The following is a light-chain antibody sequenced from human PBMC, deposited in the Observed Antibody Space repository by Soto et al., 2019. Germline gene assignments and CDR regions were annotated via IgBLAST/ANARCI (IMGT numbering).Light chain of an antibody. CDR2: ATS. CDR1: RNVSIY. J-gene: IGKJ5*01. Sequence: PLTQSQSSLAASLGARVTMNGRASRNVSIYLNWYQHKPGKGPTILIHATSNLQIGVPSRFSGSGSGTEFTLTISSLEPEEFGTYDCQQSYKMPSVGQGTRLEIK. V-gene: IGKV1-39*01. CDR3: QQSYKMPS.